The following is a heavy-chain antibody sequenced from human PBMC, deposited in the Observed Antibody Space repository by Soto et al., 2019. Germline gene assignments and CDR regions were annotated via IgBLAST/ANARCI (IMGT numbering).Heavy chain of an antibody. J-gene: IGHJ4*02. V-gene: IGHV2-5*02. Sequence: QITLKESGPTLVKPTQTLTLTCTSSGFSLSTSGVGVGWSRQPPGKALEWLALIYWDDDKRYSPSLKSSLTNNNKTTQNQVVLTITNMDPVHTATYYCAHRGYHGSYFDYWGQGTLVTVSS. CDR3: AHRGYHGSYFDY. CDR1: GFSLSTSGVG. CDR2: IYWDDDK. D-gene: IGHD5-12*01.